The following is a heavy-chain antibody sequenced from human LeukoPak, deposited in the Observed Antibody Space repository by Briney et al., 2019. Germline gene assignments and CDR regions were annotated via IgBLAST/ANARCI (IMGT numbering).Heavy chain of an antibody. CDR2: IYYSGST. J-gene: IGHJ4*02. Sequence: PSETLSLTCTVSGGSISSSSYYWGWIRQPPGKGLEWIGSIYYSGSTYYNPSLKSRVTISVDTSKNQLSLKLSSVTAADTAVYYCARRYHYCSSTSCYPLPYFDYWGQGTLVTVSS. V-gene: IGHV4-39*01. CDR1: GGSISSSSYY. CDR3: ARRYHYCSSTSCYPLPYFDY. D-gene: IGHD2-2*01.